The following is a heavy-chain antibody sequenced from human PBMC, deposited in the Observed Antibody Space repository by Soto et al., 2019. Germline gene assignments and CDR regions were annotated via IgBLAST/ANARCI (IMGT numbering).Heavy chain of an antibody. CDR3: ASSVARTYMPPYIAF. CDR1: GFTFSTYN. V-gene: IGHV3-48*01. Sequence: PGGSLRLSCAASGFTFSTYNMNWVRQAPGKGLEWLSFISSDSSIVYSADSVRGRFTVSRDHAKNSLFLQMSSLRLEDTAVYYCASSVARTYMPPYIAFWGQGTLVTVSS. D-gene: IGHD2-2*01. CDR2: ISSDSSIV. J-gene: IGHJ4*02.